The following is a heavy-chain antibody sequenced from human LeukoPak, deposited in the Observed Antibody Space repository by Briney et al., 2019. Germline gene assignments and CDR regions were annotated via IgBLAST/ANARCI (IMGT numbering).Heavy chain of an antibody. Sequence: PGGSLRLSCAASEFIFSSYAMHWVRQAPGKGLEWVAVISYDGSNKSYADSVKGRFTISRDNSKNTLYLQMNSLRAEDTAVYFCATLWFGELKTYYFYYYGVDVWGQGTTVTVSS. V-gene: IGHV3-30-3*01. D-gene: IGHD3-10*01. CDR1: EFIFSSYA. CDR3: ATLWFGELKTYYFYYYGVDV. J-gene: IGHJ6*02. CDR2: ISYDGSNK.